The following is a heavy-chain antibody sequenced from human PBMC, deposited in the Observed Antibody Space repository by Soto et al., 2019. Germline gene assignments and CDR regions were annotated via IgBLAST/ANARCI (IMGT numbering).Heavy chain of an antibody. CDR3: ARRGEYCSSTSCYTFDY. D-gene: IGHD2-2*02. V-gene: IGHV5-10-1*01. J-gene: IGHJ4*02. CDR1: GYSFTSYW. Sequence: PGESLKISCKGSGYSFTSYWISWVRQMPGKGLEWMGRIDPSDSYTNYSPSFQGHVTISADKSISTAYLQWSSLKASDTAMYYCARRGEYCSSTSCYTFDYWGQGTLVTVSS. CDR2: IDPSDSYT.